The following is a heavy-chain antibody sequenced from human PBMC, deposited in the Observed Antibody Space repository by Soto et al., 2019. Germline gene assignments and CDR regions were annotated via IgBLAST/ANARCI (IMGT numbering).Heavy chain of an antibody. Sequence: PGGYLRLSCAASGFTFSSYAMSWVRQAPGKGLEWVSAISGSGGSTYYADSVKGRFTISRDNSKNTLYLQMNSLRAEDTAVYYCAKDLRFGPRCDYWGQGTLVTVVS. CDR2: ISGSGGST. CDR3: AKDLRFGPRCDY. J-gene: IGHJ4*02. CDR1: GFTFSSYA. V-gene: IGHV3-23*01. D-gene: IGHD3-10*01.